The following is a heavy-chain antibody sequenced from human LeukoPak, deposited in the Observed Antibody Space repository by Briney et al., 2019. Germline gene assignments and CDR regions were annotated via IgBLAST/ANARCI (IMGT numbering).Heavy chain of an antibody. CDR3: ARESARSYYFDY. J-gene: IGHJ4*02. D-gene: IGHD6-6*01. CDR2: IWYDGSNK. Sequence: GGSLRLSCAASGFTFSSYGMHWVRQAPGKGLEWVAVIWYDGSNKYYADSVKGRFTISRDNSKNTLYLQMNSLRAEDTAVYYCARESARSYYFDYWGQGTLVTVSP. CDR1: GFTFSSYG. V-gene: IGHV3-33*01.